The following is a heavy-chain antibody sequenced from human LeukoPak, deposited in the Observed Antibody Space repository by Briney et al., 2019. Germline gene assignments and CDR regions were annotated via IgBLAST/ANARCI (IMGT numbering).Heavy chain of an antibody. D-gene: IGHD1-26*01. CDR3: TKDRRWESPHYLDS. CDR2: ISASGGST. J-gene: IGHJ4*02. CDR1: GFTVSNNY. Sequence: GGSLRLSCAASGFTVSNNYMSWVRQVPGKGLEWVSGISASGGSTYYADSVRGRFTISRDNSKNTLYVQMNSLRDEDTAVYYCTKDRRWESPHYLDSWGQGTLVTVSS. V-gene: IGHV3-23*01.